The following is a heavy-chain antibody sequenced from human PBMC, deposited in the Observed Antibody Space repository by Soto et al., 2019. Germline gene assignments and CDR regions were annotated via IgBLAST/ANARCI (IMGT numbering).Heavy chain of an antibody. Sequence: ASVKVSCKVSGGTFSSYAISWVRPAPGQGLEWMGGIIPIFGTANYAQKFQGRVTITADESTSTAYMELSSLRSEDTAVYYCEREGQGYRYGKYYYYYYGMDVWGQGTTVTVSS. J-gene: IGHJ6*02. CDR1: GGTFSSYA. CDR3: EREGQGYRYGKYYYYYYGMDV. CDR2: IIPIFGTA. V-gene: IGHV1-69*13. D-gene: IGHD5-18*01.